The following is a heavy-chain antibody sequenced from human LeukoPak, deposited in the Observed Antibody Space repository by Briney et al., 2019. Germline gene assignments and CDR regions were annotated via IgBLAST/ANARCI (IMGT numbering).Heavy chain of an antibody. CDR1: GFTFSSYS. D-gene: IGHD1-14*01. J-gene: IGHJ4*02. CDR2: ISSSSSYI. Sequence: GGSLRLSCAASGFTFSSYSMNWVRQAPGKGLEWVSSISSSSSYIYCADSVKGRFTISRDNAKNSLYLQMNSLRAEDTAVYYCSLTSVVGTHTLDYWGQGTLVTVSS. V-gene: IGHV3-21*01. CDR3: SLTSVVGTHTLDY.